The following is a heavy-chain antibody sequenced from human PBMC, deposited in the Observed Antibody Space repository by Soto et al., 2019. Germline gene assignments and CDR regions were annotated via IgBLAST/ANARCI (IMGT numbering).Heavy chain of an antibody. CDR2: IWYDGSNK. D-gene: IGHD6-13*01. CDR1: GFTCSSYG. Sequence: GSLRLSCAASGFTCSSYGMHWVRKAPGKGLEWVAVIWYDGSNKYYADSVKGRFTISRDNSKNTLYLQMNSLRAEDTAVYYCARTLAQGALAAAAPGRVDYYYYYGMDVWGQGTTVTVSS. V-gene: IGHV3-33*01. CDR3: ARTLAQGALAAAAPGRVDYYYYYGMDV. J-gene: IGHJ6*02.